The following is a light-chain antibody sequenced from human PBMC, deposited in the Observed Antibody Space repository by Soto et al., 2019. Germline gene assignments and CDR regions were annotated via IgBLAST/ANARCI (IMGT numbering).Light chain of an antibody. J-gene: IGLJ2*01. Sequence: QSVLTQPPSASGSPGQSVTISCTGTSSDVGGYNYVSWYQQHPGKAPKLMIYEVSKRPSGVPDRFSGSKSGNTASLTVSGLQAEDEADYYCISYAGSNHFEVVFGGGTKLTVL. CDR1: SSDVGGYNY. V-gene: IGLV2-8*01. CDR3: ISYAGSNHFEVV. CDR2: EVS.